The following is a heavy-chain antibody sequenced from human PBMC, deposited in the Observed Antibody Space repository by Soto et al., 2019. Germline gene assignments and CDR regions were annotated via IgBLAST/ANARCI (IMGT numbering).Heavy chain of an antibody. D-gene: IGHD3-9*01. CDR3: ARGLGLGDC. J-gene: IGHJ4*02. V-gene: IGHV1-46*01. CDR2: INPNGGST. CDR1: GYTFSSYY. Sequence: QVQLVQSGAEVKKPGASVKVSCKASGYTFSSYYIHWVRQAPGQGLEWIGIINPNGGSTNYAQNFKCRLTVTRETSTSTVYMDLSALTSDDTARYCCARGLGLGDCWGQVTLVTVS.